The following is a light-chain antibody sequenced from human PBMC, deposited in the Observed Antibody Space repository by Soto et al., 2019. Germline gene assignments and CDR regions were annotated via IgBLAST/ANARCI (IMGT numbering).Light chain of an antibody. J-gene: IGKJ1*01. CDR2: GTS. CDR3: QQYGNSPWT. CDR1: QSVSSSY. Sequence: EIVLTQSPGTLSLSPGERASLSCRASQSVSSSYLAWYQQKAGQAPRLLIYGTSSRATGIPDRFSGSGSGTDFTLTISRLEPEDSAVYYCQQYGNSPWTFGQGTRVEIK. V-gene: IGKV3-20*01.